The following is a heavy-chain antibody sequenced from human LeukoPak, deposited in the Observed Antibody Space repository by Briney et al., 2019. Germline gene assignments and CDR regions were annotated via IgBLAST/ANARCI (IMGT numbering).Heavy chain of an antibody. J-gene: IGHJ6*03. CDR2: INPNSGGT. V-gene: IGHV1-2*02. CDR3: ARDPLWFDYYYMDV. D-gene: IGHD3-10*01. CDR1: GYTFTGYY. Sequence: GASVKVSCKASGYTFTGYYMHWVRQAPGQGLEWMGWINPNSGGTNYAQKFQGRVTMTRDTSISTAYMALSRLRSDDTAVYYCARDPLWFDYYYMDVWGKGTTVTVSS.